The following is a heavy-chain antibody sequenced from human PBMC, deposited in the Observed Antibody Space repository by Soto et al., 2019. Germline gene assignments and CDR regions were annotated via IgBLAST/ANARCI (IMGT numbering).Heavy chain of an antibody. CDR2: IIPIFGTA. CDR1: GGTFSSYA. J-gene: IGHJ3*02. D-gene: IGHD6-13*01. V-gene: IGHV1-69*13. Sequence: SVKVSCKASGGTFSSYAISWVRQAPGQGLEWMGGIIPIFGTANYAQKLQSRVTITADESTSTAYMDLSSLRSEDTAGYYCAGEGRGDSSSWYHGFDIWGQGKMGTLSS. CDR3: AGEGRGDSSSWYHGFDI.